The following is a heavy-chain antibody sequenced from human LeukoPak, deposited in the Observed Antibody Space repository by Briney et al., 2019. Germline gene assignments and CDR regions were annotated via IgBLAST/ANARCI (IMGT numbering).Heavy chain of an antibody. V-gene: IGHV3-53*01. Sequence: GGSLRLSCAASGFTVSSTYMSWVRQAPGKGLEWVSVIYSGGNIYYIDSVKGRFTISRDTSKNTLYLQMNSLRAEDTAVYYCASRHCSGGGCYFAGADPFDYWGQGILVTVSS. J-gene: IGHJ4*02. CDR2: IYSGGNI. CDR3: ASRHCSGGGCYFAGADPFDY. CDR1: GFTVSSTY. D-gene: IGHD2-15*01.